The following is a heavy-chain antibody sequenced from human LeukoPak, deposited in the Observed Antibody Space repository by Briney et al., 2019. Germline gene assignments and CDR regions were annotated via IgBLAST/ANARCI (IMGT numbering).Heavy chain of an antibody. J-gene: IGHJ4*02. CDR1: GFPFRTYG. Sequence: PGRSLRLSCAASGFPFRTYGMHWVRQAPGKGLEWVALIWYDGNNKYYADSVKGRFTISRDISNNTLYLQMNSLRVEDTAVYYCAKASPRGVSATRGIDYWGQGTPVTVSS. CDR2: IWYDGNNK. V-gene: IGHV3-33*06. D-gene: IGHD2-15*01. CDR3: AKASPRGVSATRGIDY.